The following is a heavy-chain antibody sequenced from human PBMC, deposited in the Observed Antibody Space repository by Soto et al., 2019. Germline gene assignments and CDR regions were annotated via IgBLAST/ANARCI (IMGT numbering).Heavy chain of an antibody. CDR3: ARAPAGYSGH. CDR1: GFTFSSYA. CDR2: ISYDGSNK. V-gene: IGHV3-30-3*01. J-gene: IGHJ4*02. Sequence: QVQLVESGGGVVQPGRSLRLSCAASGFTFSSYAMHWVRQAPGKGLEWVAVISYDGSNKYYADSVKGRFTISRDNSKNALYLQMTSRRAEDTAVYYWARAPAGYSGHWGQGPLVTVSS. D-gene: IGHD5-18*01.